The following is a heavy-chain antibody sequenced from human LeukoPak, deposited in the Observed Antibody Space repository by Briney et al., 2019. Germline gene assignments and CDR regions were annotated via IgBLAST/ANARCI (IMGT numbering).Heavy chain of an antibody. CDR1: GFTFSSYA. CDR3: AKDPTEYYYDSSGYLDY. CDR2: ISGSDGST. J-gene: IGHJ4*02. V-gene: IGHV3-23*01. Sequence: PGGSLRLSCAASGFTFSSYAMSWVRQAPGKGLEWVSGISGSDGSTNYADSVKGRFTISRDNSKNTLYLQMNSLRAEDTAVYYCAKDPTEYYYDSSGYLDYWGQGTLVTVSS. D-gene: IGHD3-22*01.